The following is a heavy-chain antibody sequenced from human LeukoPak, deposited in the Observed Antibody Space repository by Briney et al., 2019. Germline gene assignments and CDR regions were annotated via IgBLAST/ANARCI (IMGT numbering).Heavy chain of an antibody. CDR3: AKDPYSYGLNYFDY. V-gene: IGHV3-30*18. D-gene: IGHD5-18*01. J-gene: IGHJ4*02. CDR2: ISYDGSNK. Sequence: PGRSLRLSCVASGFTFSSYGMHWVRQAPGKGLEWVAVISYDGSNKYYADSVKGRFTISRDNSKNTLYLQMNSLRAEDTAVYYCAKDPYSYGLNYFDYWGQGTLVTVSS. CDR1: GFTFSSYG.